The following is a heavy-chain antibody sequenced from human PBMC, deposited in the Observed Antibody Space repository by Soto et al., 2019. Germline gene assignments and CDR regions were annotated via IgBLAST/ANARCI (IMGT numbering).Heavy chain of an antibody. V-gene: IGHV3-30*18. J-gene: IGHJ5*02. CDR1: GFTLSTYC. CDR2: ISYDGSNK. D-gene: IGHD2-2*01. Sequence: PGGGPRLSLSAPGFTLSTYCLHRGRPGPGKGLEWVAVISYDGSNKYYADSVKGRFTISRDNSKNTLYLQMNSLRAEDTAVYYCAKEKISTSCCNWFDPWGQGTLVTV. CDR3: AKEKISTSCCNWFDP.